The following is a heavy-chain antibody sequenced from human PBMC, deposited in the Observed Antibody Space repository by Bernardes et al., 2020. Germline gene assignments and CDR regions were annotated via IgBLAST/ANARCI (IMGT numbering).Heavy chain of an antibody. CDR2: IKRDGSDK. CDR1: GFTPGSYW. J-gene: IGHJ4*02. Sequence: GGSLRLSCAASGFTPGSYWRSWVRQAPGEWLEWVANIKRDGSDKHYMDSMKGRVTISRDNAKNSLYLQMNSLRAEDTAIYYCATVRGFYYHYFDYWGQGTLVTVSS. CDR3: ATVRGFYYHYFDY. V-gene: IGHV3-7*01. D-gene: IGHD3-22*01.